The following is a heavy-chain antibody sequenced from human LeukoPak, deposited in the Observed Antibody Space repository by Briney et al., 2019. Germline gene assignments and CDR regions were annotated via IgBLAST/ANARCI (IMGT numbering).Heavy chain of an antibody. CDR1: GGSISSSSYY. CDR3: AMQQLGAPSQSWFDP. Sequence: SETLSLTCTVSGGSISSSSYYWSWIRQPAGKGLEWIGRIYTSGSTNYNPSLKSRVTISVDTSKNQFSLKLSSVTAADTAVYYCAMQQLGAPSQSWFDPWGQGTLVTVSS. J-gene: IGHJ5*02. D-gene: IGHD6-13*01. CDR2: IYTSGST. V-gene: IGHV4-61*02.